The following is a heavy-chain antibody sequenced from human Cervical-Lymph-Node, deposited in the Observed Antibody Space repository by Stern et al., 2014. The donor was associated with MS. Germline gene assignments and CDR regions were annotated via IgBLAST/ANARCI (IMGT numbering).Heavy chain of an antibody. CDR1: GFTFSAYA. V-gene: IGHV3-30*04. D-gene: IGHD4-23*01. Sequence: VHLVESGGGVVQPGRSLRLSCAASGFTFSAYAMHWVRQAPGKGLEWLASVSADGTVNHYTDSVKGRLTISRDNSKYTLYLEMNSLITEDTAVYYCVKRGGNLLHYFDWWGQGALVTVSS. CDR3: VKRGGNLLHYFDW. CDR2: VSADGTVN. J-gene: IGHJ4*02.